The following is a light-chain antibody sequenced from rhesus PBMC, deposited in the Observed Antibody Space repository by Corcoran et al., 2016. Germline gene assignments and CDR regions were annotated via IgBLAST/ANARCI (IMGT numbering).Light chain of an antibody. J-gene: IGLJ1*01. Sequence: QSAPPQPPSVSGSPGQSVTISCAGTSSDIRGYNYVSWFQQHPGKAPKLMIYGFSNRPSGVSDRFSGSKSDNTASLTISGLQAEDGADYYCCSYTTSSTFIFGAGTPLTVL. CDR1: SSDIRGYNY. V-gene: IGLV2S7*01. CDR2: GFS. CDR3: CSYTTSSTFI.